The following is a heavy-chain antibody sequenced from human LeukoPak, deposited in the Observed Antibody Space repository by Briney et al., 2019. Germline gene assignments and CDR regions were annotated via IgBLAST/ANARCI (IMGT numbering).Heavy chain of an antibody. Sequence: ASVKVSCKASGYTFTGYYMHWVRQAPGQGLEWMGWINPNSGGTNYAQKFQGRVTMTRDTSISTAYMELSRLRSDDTAVYYCARGDYDYVWGSYREKKVDCWGQGTLVTVSS. V-gene: IGHV1-2*02. CDR1: GYTFTGYY. J-gene: IGHJ4*02. D-gene: IGHD3-16*02. CDR2: INPNSGGT. CDR3: ARGDYDYVWGSYREKKVDC.